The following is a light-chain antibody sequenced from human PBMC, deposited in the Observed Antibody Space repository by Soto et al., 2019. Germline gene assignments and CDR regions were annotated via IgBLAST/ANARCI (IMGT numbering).Light chain of an antibody. J-gene: IGKJ1*01. CDR1: QSLSSN. CDR3: QQYNDGPLT. V-gene: IGKV3-15*01. Sequence: VMTQSPATLSVSPGDTATLSCRASQSLSSNLGWYQQKPGQAPRLLIFGASTRATGIPARFSGSGSGTEFSLTVSSLQSEDFAVYFCQQYNDGPLTFGQGTKVEIK. CDR2: GAS.